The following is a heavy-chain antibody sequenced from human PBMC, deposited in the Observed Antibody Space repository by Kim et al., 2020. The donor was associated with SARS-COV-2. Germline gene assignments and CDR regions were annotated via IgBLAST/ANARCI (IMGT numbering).Heavy chain of an antibody. CDR1: EFSFSTYS. D-gene: IGHD2-8*01. V-gene: IGHV3-48*02. J-gene: IGHJ4*02. CDR2: ISSSSSSI. Sequence: GGSLRLSCEASEFSFSTYSMNWVRQAPGKGLEWISYISSSSSSIYYADSVKGRFTISRDNAKNSLYLQMSSLRDEDTAVYYFASFSSTYGAKLFDFWGQG. CDR3: ASFSSTYGAKLFDF.